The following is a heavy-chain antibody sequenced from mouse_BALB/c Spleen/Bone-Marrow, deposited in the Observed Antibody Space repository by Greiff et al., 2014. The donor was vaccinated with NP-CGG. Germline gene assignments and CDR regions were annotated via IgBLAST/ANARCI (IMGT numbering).Heavy chain of an antibody. Sequence: EVNVVESGGDLVKPGVSLKLSCAASGFTFSSYGMSWGRQTPDKRLEWVATISSGGSNTYYPDSVKGRFTISRDNAKNTLYLQMSSLKSEDTAMYYCARHQRYYAMDYWGQGTSVTVSS. CDR2: ISSGGSNT. CDR1: GFTFSSYG. J-gene: IGHJ4*01. V-gene: IGHV5-6*01. CDR3: ARHQRYYAMDY.